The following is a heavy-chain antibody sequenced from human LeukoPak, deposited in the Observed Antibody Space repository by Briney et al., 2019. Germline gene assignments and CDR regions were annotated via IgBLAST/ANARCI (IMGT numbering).Heavy chain of an antibody. CDR1: GGSISSSSYY. CDR3: ARQNYYDSIGFDY. Sequence: SETLSLTCTVSGGSISSSSYYWGWIRQPPGKGLEWIGSIYYSGSTYYNPSLKSRVTISVDTSKNQFSLKLSSVTAADTAVYYCARQNYYDSIGFDYWGQGTLVTVSS. CDR2: IYYSGST. V-gene: IGHV4-39*01. J-gene: IGHJ4*02. D-gene: IGHD3-22*01.